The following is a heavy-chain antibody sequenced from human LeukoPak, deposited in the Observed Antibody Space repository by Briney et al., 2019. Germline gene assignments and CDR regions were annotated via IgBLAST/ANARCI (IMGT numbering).Heavy chain of an antibody. D-gene: IGHD2-21*02. CDR3: ARKNVMYGDPLDV. Sequence: SETLSLTCAVYGGTFSGYYWSWIRQPPGKGLEWIGEIDHSGSTKYNPSLKSRVTISVDTSKNQFSLKLSSVTAADTAVYYCARKNVMYGDPLDVWGKGTTVTVSS. CDR2: IDHSGST. V-gene: IGHV4-34*01. J-gene: IGHJ6*04. CDR1: GGTFSGYY.